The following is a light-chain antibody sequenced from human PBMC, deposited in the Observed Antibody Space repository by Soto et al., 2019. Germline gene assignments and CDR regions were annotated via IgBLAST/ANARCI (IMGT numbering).Light chain of an antibody. J-gene: IGKJ1*01. CDR3: QQYYSTPRT. CDR1: QSVLYSSNNKNY. Sequence: DFVMTQSPDSLAVSLGERATINCKSSQSVLYSSNNKNYLAWYQQKPGQPPKLLIYWASTRESGVPDRFSGSGSGTDFTLTVSSLQAEDVAVYYGQQYYSTPRTSGKGSKVDIK. CDR2: WAS. V-gene: IGKV4-1*01.